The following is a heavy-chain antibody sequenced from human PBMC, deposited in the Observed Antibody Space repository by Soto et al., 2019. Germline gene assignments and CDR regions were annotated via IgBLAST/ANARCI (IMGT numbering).Heavy chain of an antibody. D-gene: IGHD2-15*01. J-gene: IGHJ4*02. CDR3: ARGQVVAAQH. Sequence: QLQLQESGSGLVKPSQTLSLTCAVSGGSISSGGYSWSWIRQPPGKGLEWIGYIYHSGSTYYNPSIKRRVTISGDRSKNQSSRKLSSVTAADTAVYYCARGQVVAAQHWGQGTLVTVSS. CDR1: GGSISSGGYS. CDR2: IYHSGST. V-gene: IGHV4-30-2*01.